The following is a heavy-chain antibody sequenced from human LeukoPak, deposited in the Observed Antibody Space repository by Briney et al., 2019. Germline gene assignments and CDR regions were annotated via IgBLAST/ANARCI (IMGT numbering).Heavy chain of an antibody. CDR1: GFTSSAFW. Sequence: GGSLRLSCVASGFTSSAFWMSCVRRPPGKGLEWVANIKKDGSEKEYVDSVKGRFTISRDNAKNSLYLQMNSLRAEDTAVYYCARVRGIAVAGTASIYFDYWGQGTLVTVSS. J-gene: IGHJ4*02. CDR2: IKKDGSEK. D-gene: IGHD6-19*01. CDR3: ARVRGIAVAGTASIYFDY. V-gene: IGHV3-7*01.